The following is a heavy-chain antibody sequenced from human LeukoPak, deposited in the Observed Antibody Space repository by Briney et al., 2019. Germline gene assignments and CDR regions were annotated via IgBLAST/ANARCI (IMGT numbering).Heavy chain of an antibody. V-gene: IGHV3-7*04. D-gene: IGHD5-18*01. Sequence: GGSLRLSCAASGFTFSTYWMTWFRQAPGKGLEWVANIKPDGGEKYYVDSVRGRFTVSRDNAENSLYLQMNILRAEDTAVYYCARITWIQLWHDFDYGGQGALVTVSS. J-gene: IGHJ4*02. CDR2: IKPDGGEK. CDR1: GFTFSTYW. CDR3: ARITWIQLWHDFDY.